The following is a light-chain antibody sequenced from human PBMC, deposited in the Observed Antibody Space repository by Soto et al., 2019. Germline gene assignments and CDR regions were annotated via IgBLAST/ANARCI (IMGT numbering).Light chain of an antibody. CDR1: QSVGSDY. V-gene: IGKV3-20*01. Sequence: IVLTQSPGTLSLSPGERATLSCRASQSVGSDYLTWYQQKPGQAPRLLIYGASNRAAGIPDRFSGSGPGTAFTLTISRLEPEDFAVYYCRQYVSSPTFGGGTKVEIK. J-gene: IGKJ4*01. CDR3: RQYVSSPT. CDR2: GAS.